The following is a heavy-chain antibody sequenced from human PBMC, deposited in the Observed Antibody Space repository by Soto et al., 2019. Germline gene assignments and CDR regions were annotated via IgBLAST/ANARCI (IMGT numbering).Heavy chain of an antibody. CDR3: ARDLGVSSINGTADQDNWFDP. CDR1: GFTFSSYA. CDR2: ISYDGSNK. J-gene: IGHJ5*02. V-gene: IGHV3-30-3*01. D-gene: IGHD1-20*01. Sequence: QVQLVESGGGVVQPGRSLRLSCAASGFTFSSYAMHWVRQAPGKGLEWVAVISYDGSNKYYADSVKGRFTISRDNSKNTLYLQMNSLRAEDTAVYYCARDLGVSSINGTADQDNWFDPWGQGTLVTVSS.